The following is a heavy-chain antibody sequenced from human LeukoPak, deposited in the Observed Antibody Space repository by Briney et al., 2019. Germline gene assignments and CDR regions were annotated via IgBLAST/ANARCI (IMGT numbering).Heavy chain of an antibody. Sequence: GGSLRLSCAASGFTFSSYSMNWVRQAPGKGLEWVSSISSSSSYIYYADSVKGRFTISRDNAKNSLYLQMNSLRAEDTAVYYCAREAYGSGSYYSYYFDYWGQGTLVTVSS. CDR2: ISSSSSYI. CDR1: GFTFSSYS. CDR3: AREAYGSGSYYSYYFDY. V-gene: IGHV3-21*01. J-gene: IGHJ4*02. D-gene: IGHD3-10*01.